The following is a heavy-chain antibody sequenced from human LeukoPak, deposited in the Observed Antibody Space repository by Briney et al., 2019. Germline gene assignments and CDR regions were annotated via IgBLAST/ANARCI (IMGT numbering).Heavy chain of an antibody. D-gene: IGHD3-22*01. V-gene: IGHV4-4*07. CDR3: ARMSNYYDTSGYYQSLDY. CDR1: GGSISNYY. Sequence: SETLSLTCTVSGGSISNYYWSWIRQPAGKGLEWIGRTYASGSTNYNPSLQSRVTISVDRSKNQFSLKLSSVTAADTAVYYCARMSNYYDTSGYYQSLDYWGQGTLVTVSS. CDR2: TYASGST. J-gene: IGHJ4*02.